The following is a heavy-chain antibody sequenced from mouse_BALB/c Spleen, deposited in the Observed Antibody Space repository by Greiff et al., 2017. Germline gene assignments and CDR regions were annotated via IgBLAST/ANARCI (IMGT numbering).Heavy chain of an antibody. V-gene: IGHV1S56*01. D-gene: IGHD2-3*01. J-gene: IGHJ4*01. Sequence: QVQLKESGPELVKPGASVRISCKASGYTFTSYYIHWVKQRPGQGLEWIGWIYPGNVNTKYNEKFKGKATLTADKSSSTAYMQLSSLTSEDSAVYFCARSSYDGYPYAMDYWGQGTSVTVSS. CDR2: IYPGNVNT. CDR3: ARSSYDGYPYAMDY. CDR1: GYTFTSYY.